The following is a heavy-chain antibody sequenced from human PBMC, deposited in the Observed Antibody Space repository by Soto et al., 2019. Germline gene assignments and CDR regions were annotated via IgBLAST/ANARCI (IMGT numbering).Heavy chain of an antibody. V-gene: IGHV1-69*01. Sequence: QVQLVQSGAEVKKPGSSVKVSCKASGGTFSSYAISWVRQAPGQGLEWMGGIIPIFGTANYAQKFQGRVTITADESTSTAYMELSSLRSEDTAVYYCSRYGGYYGGNSGDFDYWGQGTLGTVSS. CDR2: IIPIFGTA. CDR1: GGTFSSYA. CDR3: SRYGGYYGGNSGDFDY. J-gene: IGHJ4*02. D-gene: IGHD4-17*01.